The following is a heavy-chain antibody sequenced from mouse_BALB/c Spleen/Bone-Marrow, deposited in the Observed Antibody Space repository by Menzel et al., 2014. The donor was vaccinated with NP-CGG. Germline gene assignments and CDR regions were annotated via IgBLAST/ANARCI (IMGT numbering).Heavy chain of an antibody. CDR1: GYTFTDYA. CDR3: ARSYYGNYYAMDY. Sequence: VQLQQSGPELVGPGVSVKISCKGSGYTFTDYAMHWVKQSHAKSLEWIGVISTYSGNTNYNQKFKGKATMTVDKSSSTAYMELAGLTSEDSAIYYCARSYYGNYYAMDYWGQGTSVTVSS. V-gene: IGHV1-67*01. CDR2: ISTYSGNT. J-gene: IGHJ4*01. D-gene: IGHD1-1*01.